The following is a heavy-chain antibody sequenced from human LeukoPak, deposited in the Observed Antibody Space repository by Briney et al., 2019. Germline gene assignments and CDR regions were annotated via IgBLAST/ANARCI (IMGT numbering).Heavy chain of an antibody. Sequence: GGSLRLPCAASGFTFSSNANHWVRQAPGKGLEWVAEISYDGGNTYYADSVKGRFPISRDNSKNTLYLQMNSLRAEDTAVYYCAKEGTGIHCDYCGEGNLVTVSS. CDR3: AKEGTGIHCDY. CDR2: ISYDGGNT. CDR1: GFTFSSNA. V-gene: IGHV3-30-3*01. J-gene: IGHJ4*02. D-gene: IGHD1-1*01.